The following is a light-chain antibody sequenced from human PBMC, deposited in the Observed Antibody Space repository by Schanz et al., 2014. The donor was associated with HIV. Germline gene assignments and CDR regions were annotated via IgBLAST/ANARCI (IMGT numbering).Light chain of an antibody. CDR1: QTVSSN. V-gene: IGKV3D-15*01. CDR3: QQYNNWPLT. J-gene: IGKJ4*01. Sequence: EIVLTQSPVILSLSPGERATLSCRASQTVSSNSLGWYQQKRGQVPRLLIYSASRRANGIPDRFSGSGSGTEFTLTIGSLQSEDFAVYYCQQYNNWPLTFGGGTKVEIK. CDR2: SAS.